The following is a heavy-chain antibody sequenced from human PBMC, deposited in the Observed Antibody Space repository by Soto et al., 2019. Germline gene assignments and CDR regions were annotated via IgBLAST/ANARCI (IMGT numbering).Heavy chain of an antibody. V-gene: IGHV1-3*01. CDR3: ARGGSLYWYFDL. J-gene: IGHJ2*01. CDR2: INAGNGNT. CDR1: GYTFTNYA. D-gene: IGHD1-26*01. Sequence: QVQLVQSGAEVKKPGASVKVSCKASGYTFTNYAMHWVRQAPGQRLEWMGWINAGNGNTKYSQKFQGRVTITRDTSASTAYRELSSLRSEDTAVYYGARGGSLYWYFDLWGRGTLVTVSS.